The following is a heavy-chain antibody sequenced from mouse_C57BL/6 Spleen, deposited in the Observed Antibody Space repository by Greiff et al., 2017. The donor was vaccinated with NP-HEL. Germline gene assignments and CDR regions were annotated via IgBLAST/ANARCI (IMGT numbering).Heavy chain of an antibody. CDR1: GYAFSSSW. J-gene: IGHJ3*01. CDR2: IYPGDGDT. V-gene: IGHV1-82*01. Sequence: QVHVKQSGPELVKPGASVKISCKASGYAFSSSWMNWVKQRPGKGLEWLGRIYPGDGDTNYNGKFKGKATLTADKSSSTAYMQLSSLTSEDSAVYVCARWGGDYGWFAYWGQGTLVTVSA. D-gene: IGHD2-4*01. CDR3: ARWGGDYGWFAY.